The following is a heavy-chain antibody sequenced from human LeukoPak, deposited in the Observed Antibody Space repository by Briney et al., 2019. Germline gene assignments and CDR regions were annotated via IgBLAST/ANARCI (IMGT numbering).Heavy chain of an antibody. J-gene: IGHJ5*02. Sequence: GGSLRLSCTASGFTFGDYAMSWFRQAPGKGLEWVGFIRSKAYGGTTEYAASVKGRFTISRDDSKSMAYLQMNSLRPEDTAVYYCARDWYCSTSICYTDRNWFDPWGQGTLVTVSS. CDR1: GFTFGDYA. D-gene: IGHD2-2*02. CDR3: ARDWYCSTSICYTDRNWFDP. V-gene: IGHV3-49*03. CDR2: IRSKAYGGTT.